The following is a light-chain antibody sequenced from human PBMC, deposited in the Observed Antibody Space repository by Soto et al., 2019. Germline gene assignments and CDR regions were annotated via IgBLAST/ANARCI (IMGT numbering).Light chain of an antibody. J-gene: IGLJ1*01. CDR3: SSYTRSSTCV. CDR2: EVT. Sequence: QSALTQPASVSASPGQSIAISCSGTSGDVGAYDYVSWYQHHPGKAPKLIIYEVTYRPSGVSNRFSASKSGNTASLTISGLQAEDEADYYCSSYTRSSTCVFGTGTKLTVL. V-gene: IGLV2-14*01. CDR1: SGDVGAYDY.